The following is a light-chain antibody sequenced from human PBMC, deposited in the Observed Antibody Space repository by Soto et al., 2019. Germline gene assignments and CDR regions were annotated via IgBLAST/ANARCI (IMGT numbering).Light chain of an antibody. CDR3: QQYNNWPGWA. CDR1: QSVSSN. CDR2: GAS. Sequence: EIVMTQSPVTLSVSPGERVTLSCRASQSVSSNLAWYQQKHGQAPRLLIYGASTRATGIPARFSGSGSGTEFTLTISSLQSEDFAVYYCQQYNNWPGWAFGQGTKVEIK. J-gene: IGKJ1*01. V-gene: IGKV3-15*01.